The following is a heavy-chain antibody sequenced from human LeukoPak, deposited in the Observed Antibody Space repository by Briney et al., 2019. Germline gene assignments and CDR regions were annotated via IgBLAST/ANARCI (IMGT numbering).Heavy chain of an antibody. V-gene: IGHV4-39*07. D-gene: IGHD2-15*01. J-gene: IGHJ5*02. Sequence: SETLSLTCTVSGGSISSSSYYWGWIRQPPGKGLEWIGSIYYSGSTYYNPSLKRRVTISVDTSKNQFSLKLSSVTAADTAVYYCARRLVVVAATRLDAVGLFDPWGQGTLVTVSS. CDR3: ARRLVVVAATRLDAVGLFDP. CDR1: GGSISSSSYY. CDR2: IYYSGST.